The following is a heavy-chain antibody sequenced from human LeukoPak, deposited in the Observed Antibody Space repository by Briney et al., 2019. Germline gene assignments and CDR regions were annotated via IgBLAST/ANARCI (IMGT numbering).Heavy chain of an antibody. J-gene: IGHJ3*02. CDR3: ATAKYSSGWYGAFDI. V-gene: IGHV1-69*13. CDR1: GGTFSSYT. CDR2: IIPIFGTP. Sequence: ASVKVSCKASGGTFSSYTISWVRQAPGQGLEWMGGIIPIFGTPHYAQKFQDRVTITADASTSTAYMELSSLRSEDTAVYYCATAKYSSGWYGAFDIWGQGTMVTVSP. D-gene: IGHD6-19*01.